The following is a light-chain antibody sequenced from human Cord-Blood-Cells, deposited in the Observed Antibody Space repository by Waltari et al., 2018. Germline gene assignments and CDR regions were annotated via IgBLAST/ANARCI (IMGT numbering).Light chain of an antibody. CDR1: SSDVGSYNL. V-gene: IGLV2-23*01. J-gene: IGLJ2*01. CDR2: EGS. Sequence: QSALTQPASVSGSPGQSITISCTGTSSDVGSYNLVSWYQQHPGKAPKLMIYEGSKRPSGLSNRFSGSKSGNTASLTISGLQAEDEADYYCCSDAGSSTLVFGGGTKLTVL. CDR3: CSDAGSSTLV.